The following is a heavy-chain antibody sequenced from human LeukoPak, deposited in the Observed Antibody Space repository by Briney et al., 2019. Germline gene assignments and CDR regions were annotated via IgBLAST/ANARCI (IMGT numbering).Heavy chain of an antibody. J-gene: IGHJ2*01. CDR1: GDSISSSSYY. Sequence: SEILSLTCTVSGDSISSSSYYWGWIRQPPGKGLEWIGSIYYSGSTYYNPSLKSRVTISVDTSKNQFSLKLSSVTAADTAVYYCARQPKQLWLRWYFDLWGRGTLVTVSS. CDR2: IYYSGST. CDR3: ARQPKQLWLRWYFDL. D-gene: IGHD5-18*01. V-gene: IGHV4-39*01.